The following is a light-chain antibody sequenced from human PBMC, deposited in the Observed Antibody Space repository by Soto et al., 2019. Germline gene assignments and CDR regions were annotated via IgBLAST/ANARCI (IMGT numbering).Light chain of an antibody. V-gene: IGKV3-20*01. Sequence: EILLTQSPSTLTLYRWAGPTLXXRASQSIISNCLAWYQQKRGKAPRLXIYGASNRASGIPDRFSGSGSGTDFTLTITRLEPEDFAVYYCQQYNGSPRTFGQGTKVDIK. CDR2: GAS. CDR1: QSIISNC. CDR3: QQYNGSPRT. J-gene: IGKJ1*01.